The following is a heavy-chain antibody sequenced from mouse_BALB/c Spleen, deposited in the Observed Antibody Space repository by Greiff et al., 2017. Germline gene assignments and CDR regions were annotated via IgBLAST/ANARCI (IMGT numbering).Heavy chain of an antibody. V-gene: IGHV1-14*01. CDR1: GYTFTSYV. CDR2: INPYNDGT. CDR3: ARCTTATWFAY. D-gene: IGHD1-2*01. J-gene: IGHJ3*01. Sequence: VQLQQSGPELVKPGASVKMSCKASGYTFTSYVMHWVKQKPGQGLEWIGYINPYNDGTKYNEKFKGKATLTSDKSSSTAYMELSSLTSEDSAVYYCARCTTATWFAYWGQGTLVTVSA.